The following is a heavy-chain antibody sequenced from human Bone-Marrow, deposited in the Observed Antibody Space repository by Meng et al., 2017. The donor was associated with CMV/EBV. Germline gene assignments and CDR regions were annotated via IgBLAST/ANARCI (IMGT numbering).Heavy chain of an antibody. Sequence: QVHLQQRGAGLLKPSETLSLTCAVYGGSFSGYYWSWIRQPPGKGLEWIGEINHSGSTNYNPSLKSRVTISVDTSKNQFSLKLSSVTAADTAVHYCASSTYDFWSGYYFDYWGQGTLVTVSS. CDR3: ASSTYDFWSGYYFDY. J-gene: IGHJ4*02. CDR2: INHSGST. CDR1: GGSFSGYY. V-gene: IGHV4-34*01. D-gene: IGHD3-3*01.